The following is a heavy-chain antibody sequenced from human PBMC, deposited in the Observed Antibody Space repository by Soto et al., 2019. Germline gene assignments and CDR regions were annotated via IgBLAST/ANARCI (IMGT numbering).Heavy chain of an antibody. J-gene: IGHJ6*02. CDR1: GFTFSSYS. D-gene: IGHD2-15*01. V-gene: IGHV3-21*01. Sequence: GGSLRLSCAASGFTFSSYSMNWVRQAPGKGPEWVSSISSSSSYIYYADSVKGRFTISRDNAKNSLYLQMNSLRAEDTAVYYCASNAGYCSGGSCRLYYYYGMDVWGQGTTVTVSS. CDR2: ISSSSSYI. CDR3: ASNAGYCSGGSCRLYYYYGMDV.